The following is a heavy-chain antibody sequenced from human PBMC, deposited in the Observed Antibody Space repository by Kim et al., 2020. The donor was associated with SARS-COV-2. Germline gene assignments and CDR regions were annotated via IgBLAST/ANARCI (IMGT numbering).Heavy chain of an antibody. V-gene: IGHV3-7*01. D-gene: IGHD5-12*01. Sequence: GGSLRLSCTISGFTLSQYWMSWVRQAPGKGLEYVANIKQDGSDKYYVESVRGRFTVSRDNTKNSVYLFMNNLRAEDTAVYYCARDALVATMYYFDYWGPGTPVTVSS. CDR2: IKQDGSDK. J-gene: IGHJ4*02. CDR1: GFTLSQYW. CDR3: ARDALVATMYYFDY.